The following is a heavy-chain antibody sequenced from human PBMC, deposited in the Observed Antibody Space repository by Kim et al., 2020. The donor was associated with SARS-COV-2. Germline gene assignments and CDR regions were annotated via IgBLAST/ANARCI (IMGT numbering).Heavy chain of an antibody. J-gene: IGHJ6*03. CDR2: ISYSGST. Sequence: ETLSLTCTVSRGSINNYYWSWIRQPPGKGLEWIGYISYSGSTNYNPSLKSRVTLSVDASKNQLSLELSSVTAADTAVYYCARQLGYYSLYYYYYMDVWGNGTTVTVSS. V-gene: IGHV4-59*12. CDR1: RGSINNYY. CDR3: ARQLGYYSLYYYYYMDV. D-gene: IGHD2-15*01.